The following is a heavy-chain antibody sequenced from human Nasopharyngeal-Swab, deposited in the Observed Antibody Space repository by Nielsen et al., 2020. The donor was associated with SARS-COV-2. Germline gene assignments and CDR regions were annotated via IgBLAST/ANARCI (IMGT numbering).Heavy chain of an antibody. J-gene: IGHJ6*02. CDR3: ARRFRPYGSGMQYYHLSGMDV. Sequence: WGRQAPGQGLEWMGGIIPILDTASYAQRVQGRVTITADESTSTAYMELSSLRSEDTAIYYCARRFRPYGSGMQYYHLSGMDVWGQGTTVTVSS. V-gene: IGHV1-69*01. D-gene: IGHD3-10*01. CDR2: IIPILDTA.